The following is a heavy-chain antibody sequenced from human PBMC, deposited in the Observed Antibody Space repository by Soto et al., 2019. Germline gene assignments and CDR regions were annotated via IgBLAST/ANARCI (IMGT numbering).Heavy chain of an antibody. CDR3: TTHNYYDSSGSNYYYGMDV. J-gene: IGHJ6*02. Sequence: EVQLVESGGGLVKPGGSLRLSCAASGFTFSNARMNWVRQAPGKGLEWVGRIKSKTDGGTTDYAAPVKGRFTISRDDSKNTLYLQMNSLKTEDTAVYYCTTHNYYDSSGSNYYYGMDVWGQGTTVTVSS. CDR2: IKSKTDGGTT. V-gene: IGHV3-15*07. D-gene: IGHD3-22*01. CDR1: GFTFSNAR.